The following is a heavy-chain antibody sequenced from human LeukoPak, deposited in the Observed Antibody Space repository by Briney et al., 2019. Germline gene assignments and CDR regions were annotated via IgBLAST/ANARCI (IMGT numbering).Heavy chain of an antibody. D-gene: IGHD6-19*01. Sequence: GGSLRLSCAASGFTFSYYHMNWVRQAPGKGLEWISFISSSDSIYYADSVKGRFTISRDNSKNTLYLQMSSLRAEDTAVYYCAREMIAVAGSFDYWGQGTLVTVSS. V-gene: IGHV3-69-1*01. J-gene: IGHJ4*02. CDR2: ISSSDSI. CDR3: AREMIAVAGSFDY. CDR1: GFTFSYYH.